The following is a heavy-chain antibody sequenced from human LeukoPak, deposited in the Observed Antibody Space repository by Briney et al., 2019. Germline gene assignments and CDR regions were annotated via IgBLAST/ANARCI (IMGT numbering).Heavy chain of an antibody. CDR3: ARESRGGWNTGDAFDI. CDR2: IYYSGST. J-gene: IGHJ3*02. V-gene: IGHV4-39*07. Sequence: PSETLSLTCTVSGGSISSSSYYWGWIRQPPGKGLEWIGSIYYSGSTYYNPSLKSRVTISVDTSKNQFSLKLSSVTAADTAVYYCARESRGGWNTGDAFDIWGQGTMVTVSS. D-gene: IGHD6-19*01. CDR1: GGSISSSSYY.